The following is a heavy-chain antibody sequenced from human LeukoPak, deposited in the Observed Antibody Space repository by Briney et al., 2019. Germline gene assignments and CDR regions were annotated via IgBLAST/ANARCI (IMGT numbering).Heavy chain of an antibody. CDR3: ARGETYSSGIAEYFQH. J-gene: IGHJ1*01. D-gene: IGHD6-19*01. CDR2: INTNTGNP. Sequence: ASVKVSCKASGYTFAGYYMHWVRQAPGQGLEWMGWINTNTGNPTYAQGFTGRFVFSLDTSVSTAYLQISSLKAEDTAVYYCARGETYSSGIAEYFQHWGQGTLVTVSS. V-gene: IGHV7-4-1*02. CDR1: GYTFAGYY.